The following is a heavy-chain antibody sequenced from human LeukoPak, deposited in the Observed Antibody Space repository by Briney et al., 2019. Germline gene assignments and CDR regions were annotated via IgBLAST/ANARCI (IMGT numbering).Heavy chain of an antibody. CDR2: FYPGDYDT. J-gene: IGHJ6*02. CDR1: GYSFTLYS. D-gene: IGHD2-2*01. Sequence: GESLKISCMGSGYSFTLYSIGWVRQVTGKGLEWMEIFYPGDYDTRYSPSFQGQVTISADKSISTAYLQWSSLKASDTAMYYCARQYCSSTSCYADYYYGMDVWGQGTTVTVSS. CDR3: ARQYCSSTSCYADYYYGMDV. V-gene: IGHV5-51*01.